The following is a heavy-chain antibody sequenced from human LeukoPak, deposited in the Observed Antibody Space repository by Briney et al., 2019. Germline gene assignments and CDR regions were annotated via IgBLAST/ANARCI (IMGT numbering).Heavy chain of an antibody. D-gene: IGHD2-2*01. CDR3: ARGDQNAFDI. Sequence: PGGSLRLSCAASGFTFSSYGMHWVRQAPGEGLEWVAVIWYDGSNKYYADSVKGRFTISRDNSKNTLYLQMNSLRAEDTAVYYCARGDQNAFDIWGQGTMVTVSS. J-gene: IGHJ3*02. CDR1: GFTFSSYG. CDR2: IWYDGSNK. V-gene: IGHV3-30*19.